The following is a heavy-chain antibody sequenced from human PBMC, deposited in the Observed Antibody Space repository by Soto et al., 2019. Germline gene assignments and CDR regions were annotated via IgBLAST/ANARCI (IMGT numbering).Heavy chain of an antibody. CDR3: ARLGLSGYGPDY. CDR2: IYPSDSDT. D-gene: IGHD3-9*01. V-gene: IGHV5-51*01. Sequence: PVESLKISCKGSGYSFTTSWICCFLQMPGKGLEWMGIIYPSDSDTRYSPSFQGQVTISADKSITTAYLQWSSLKASDTAMYYCARLGLSGYGPDYWGQGTLVTVSS. CDR1: GYSFTTSW. J-gene: IGHJ4*02.